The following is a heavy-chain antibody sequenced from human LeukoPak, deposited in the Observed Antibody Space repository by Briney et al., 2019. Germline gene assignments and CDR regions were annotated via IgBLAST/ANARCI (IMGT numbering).Heavy chain of an antibody. CDR3: ARVRSGSSAGNYGMDV. V-gene: IGHV3-74*01. CDR2: INSDGSST. D-gene: IGHD1-26*01. J-gene: IGHJ6*02. CDR1: GFTFSTYR. Sequence: PGGSLRLSCAASGFTFSTYRMHWVRQPPGKGLVWVSRINSDGSSTTYADSVKGRFTISRDIAKNTLYLQMKSLRAEDTAVYYCARVRSGSSAGNYGMDVWGQGTTVTVSS.